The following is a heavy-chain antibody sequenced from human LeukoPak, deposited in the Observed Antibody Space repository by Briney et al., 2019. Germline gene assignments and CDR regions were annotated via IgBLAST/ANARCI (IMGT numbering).Heavy chain of an antibody. D-gene: IGHD3-16*01. CDR3: AKVNDYGYHYYGMDV. CDR2: IRGSGGST. J-gene: IGHJ6*02. Sequence: HPGGSLRLSCAASGFTFSSYAMSWVRQAPGKGLEWVSSIRGSGGSTYYADSVKGRFISSRDNSKNTLYLQMKSLRAEDTAVYYCAKVNDYGYHYYGMDVWGQGTTVTVSS. CDR1: GFTFSSYA. V-gene: IGHV3-23*01.